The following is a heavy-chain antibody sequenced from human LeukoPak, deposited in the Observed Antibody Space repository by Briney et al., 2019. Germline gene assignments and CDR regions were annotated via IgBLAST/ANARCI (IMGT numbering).Heavy chain of an antibody. J-gene: IGHJ4*02. CDR2: ISYDGSNK. CDR3: ARPVLYSSSWYPYFDY. CDR1: GFTFSSYA. Sequence: GRSLRLSCAASGFTFSSYAMHWVRQAPGKGLEWVAVISYDGSNKYYADSVKGRFTISRDNSKNTLYLQMNSLRAEDTAVYYCARPVLYSSSWYPYFDYWGQGTLVTVSS. V-gene: IGHV3-30-3*01. D-gene: IGHD6-13*01.